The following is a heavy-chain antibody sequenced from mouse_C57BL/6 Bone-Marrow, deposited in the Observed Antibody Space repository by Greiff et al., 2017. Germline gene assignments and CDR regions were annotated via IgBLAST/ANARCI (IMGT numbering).Heavy chain of an antibody. V-gene: IGHV5-4*01. CDR2: ISDGGSYT. CDR1: GFTFSSYA. CDR3: ARDWAYSNYCAMDY. D-gene: IGHD2-5*01. J-gene: IGHJ4*01. Sequence: EVQLQESGGGLVKPGGSLKLSCAASGFTFSSYAMSWVRQTPEKRLEWVATISDGGSYTYYPDNVQGRFTISRDNAKNNLYLQMSHLKSEDTAMYYCARDWAYSNYCAMDYWGQGTSVTVSS.